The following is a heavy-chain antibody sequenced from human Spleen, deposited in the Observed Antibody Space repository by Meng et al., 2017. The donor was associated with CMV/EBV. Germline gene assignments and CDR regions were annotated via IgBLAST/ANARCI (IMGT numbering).Heavy chain of an antibody. CDR2: ISSRSGYI. J-gene: IGHJ4*02. CDR1: GFTFDVFG. Sequence: GGSLRLSCAASGFTFDVFGMNWVRQAPGTGLEWVSSISSRSGYIYYADSVKGRFTISRDNAKNSLFLQMNSLRVEDTAVYYCVRVYYGESVDYFDYWGQGTLVTVSS. V-gene: IGHV3-21*01. CDR3: VRVYYGESVDYFDY. D-gene: IGHD4-17*01.